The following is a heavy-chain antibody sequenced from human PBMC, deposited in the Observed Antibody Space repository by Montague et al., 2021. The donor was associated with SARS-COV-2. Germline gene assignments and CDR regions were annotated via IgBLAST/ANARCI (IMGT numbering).Heavy chain of an antibody. CDR3: ARGYDSSGYQY. CDR2: IKQDGSEK. CDR1: GFTFSTFW. Sequence: SLRLSCAASGFTFSTFWMTWVRQVPGKGLEWVANIKQDGSEKYYVDSVKGRFTISRDNAKNSLYLQLDSLRAEDTAVYYCARGYDSSGYQYWSQGTLVTVSS. V-gene: IGHV3-7*05. J-gene: IGHJ4*02. D-gene: IGHD3-22*01.